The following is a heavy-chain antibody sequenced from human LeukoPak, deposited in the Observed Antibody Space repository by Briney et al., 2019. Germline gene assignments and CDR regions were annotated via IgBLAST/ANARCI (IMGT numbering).Heavy chain of an antibody. CDR1: GYTFTGYY. CDR3: AGGNRYSSSQFDY. D-gene: IGHD6-13*01. Sequence: ASVKVSCKASGYTFTGYYMHWVRQAPGQGLEWMGRINPNSGGTNYAQKFQGRVTMTRDTSISTAYMELSRLRSDDTAMYYCAGGNRYSSSQFDYWGQGTLVTVSS. CDR2: INPNSGGT. J-gene: IGHJ4*02. V-gene: IGHV1-2*06.